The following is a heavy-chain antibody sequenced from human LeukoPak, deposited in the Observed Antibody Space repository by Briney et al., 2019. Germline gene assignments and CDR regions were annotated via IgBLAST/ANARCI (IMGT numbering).Heavy chain of an antibody. CDR1: GFTFSTYW. CDR3: ARDSSGYQ. CDR2: IKEDGSEK. J-gene: IGHJ4*01. D-gene: IGHD3-22*01. V-gene: IGHV3-7*01. Sequence: PGGSLRLSCAASGFTFSTYWMSWVRQAPGKGLECVANIKEDGSEKYYGDSVKGRFTTSRDNAKNSLYLQMNSLRAEDTAVYYCARDSSGYQWGQGTLVTVSS.